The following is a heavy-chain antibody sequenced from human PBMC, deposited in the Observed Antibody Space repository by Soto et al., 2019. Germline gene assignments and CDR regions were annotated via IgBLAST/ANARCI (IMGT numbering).Heavy chain of an antibody. CDR2: IRGSGGST. J-gene: IGHJ6*02. Sequence: GGSLRLSCAASGFTFSSYAMSWVRQAPGKGLEWVSAIRGSGGSTYYADSVKGRFTISRDNSKNTLYLQMNSLRAEDTAVYYCAKGAYSNYYYYYGMDVWGQGTTVTVSS. V-gene: IGHV3-23*01. D-gene: IGHD4-4*01. CDR3: AKGAYSNYYYYYGMDV. CDR1: GFTFSSYA.